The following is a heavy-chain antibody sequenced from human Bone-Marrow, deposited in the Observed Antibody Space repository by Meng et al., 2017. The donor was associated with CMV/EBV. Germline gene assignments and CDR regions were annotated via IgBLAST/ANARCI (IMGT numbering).Heavy chain of an antibody. Sequence: ASVKVSCKASGYTFTSYYMHWVRQAPGQGLEWMGIINPSGGSTSYAQKFQGRVTMTRDTSTSTVYMELSSLRSEDTAVYYRARDATMVRGGVRFDPWGQGTLVTVSS. CDR1: GYTFTSYY. V-gene: IGHV1-46*01. D-gene: IGHD3-10*01. CDR3: ARDATMVRGGVRFDP. J-gene: IGHJ5*02. CDR2: INPSGGST.